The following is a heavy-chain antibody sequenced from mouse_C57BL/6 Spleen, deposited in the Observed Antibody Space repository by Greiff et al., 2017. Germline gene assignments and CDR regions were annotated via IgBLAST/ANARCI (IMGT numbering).Heavy chain of an antibody. CDR1: GYSFTGYY. D-gene: IGHD1-1*01. CDR3: ARAASITTVVEDYFDY. J-gene: IGHJ2*01. V-gene: IGHV1-42*01. Sequence: EVQLQQSGPELVKPGASVKISCKASGYSFTGYYMNWVKQSPEKSLEWIGEINPSTGGTTYNQKFKAKPTLTVDKSSSTAYMQLKSLTSEDSAVYYCARAASITTVVEDYFDYWGQGTTLTVSS. CDR2: INPSTGGT.